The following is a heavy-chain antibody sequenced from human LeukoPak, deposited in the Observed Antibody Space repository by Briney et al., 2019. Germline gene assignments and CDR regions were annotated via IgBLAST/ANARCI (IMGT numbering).Heavy chain of an antibody. J-gene: IGHJ4*02. V-gene: IGHV3-23*01. D-gene: IGHD2-8*02. CDR3: AKPVCCTSVSRRVPGVYCFDY. CDR1: GFTLNKYA. Sequence: GGSLRLSCAASGFTLNKYAMSCVRQAPGRGLEWVSAISGSGGSTYYADSVKGRFTIYRDNSKNTLYLQMNSLRDEDTAVYYCAKPVCCTSVSRRVPGVYCFDYWGQGTPVTVSS. CDR2: ISGSGGST.